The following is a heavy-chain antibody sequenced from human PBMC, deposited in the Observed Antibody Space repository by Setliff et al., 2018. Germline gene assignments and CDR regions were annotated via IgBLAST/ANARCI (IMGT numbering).Heavy chain of an antibody. Sequence: GASVKVSCKAPGGTFSKYAIAWVRQAPGQGLEWMGGIIPMFGTTNYAQNFQGRVTITADESTTTAYMELSSLRSDDTAVYYCAREGVDSRSSTDYRYYMDVWGKGTRSPSP. V-gene: IGHV1-69*13. D-gene: IGHD3-22*01. J-gene: IGHJ6*03. CDR1: GGTFSKYA. CDR2: IIPMFGTT. CDR3: AREGVDSRSSTDYRYYMDV.